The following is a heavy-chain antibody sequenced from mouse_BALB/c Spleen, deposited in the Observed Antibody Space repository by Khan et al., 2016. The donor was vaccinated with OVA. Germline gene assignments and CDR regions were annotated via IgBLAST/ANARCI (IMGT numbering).Heavy chain of an antibody. CDR1: GYSITSGYG. V-gene: IGHV3-2*02. Sequence: EVQLLESGPGLVKPSQSLSLTCTVTGYSITSGYGWNWIRQFPGNKLEWMGYISYSGSTNYNPSLKSRISITRDTSKNQFFLQLNSVTTGDTATYYCDRTARIKYWGQGTTLTVSS. J-gene: IGHJ2*01. CDR3: DRTARIKY. D-gene: IGHD1-2*01. CDR2: ISYSGST.